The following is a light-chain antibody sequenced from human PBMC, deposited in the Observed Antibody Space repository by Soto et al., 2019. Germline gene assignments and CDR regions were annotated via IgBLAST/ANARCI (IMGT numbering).Light chain of an antibody. Sequence: QSALTQAPSASGSPGQSVTISCTGTSSDVGGYNYVSWYQQHPGKAPKLMIYDVSKRPSGVPDRFSGSKSGNTASLIVSGLHSEDEADYYCSSYAGTNIVVFGGGTKVTVL. CDR3: SSYAGTNIVV. CDR2: DVS. V-gene: IGLV2-8*01. J-gene: IGLJ2*01. CDR1: SSDVGGYNY.